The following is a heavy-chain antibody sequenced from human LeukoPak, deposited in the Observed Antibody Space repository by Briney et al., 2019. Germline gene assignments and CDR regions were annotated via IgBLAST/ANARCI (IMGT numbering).Heavy chain of an antibody. J-gene: IGHJ6*02. V-gene: IGHV3-48*04. CDR3: ARLYSGYYHYYYGMDV. CDR1: GFTFSSYS. CDR2: ISSSSTI. Sequence: PGGSLRLSCAASGFTFSSYSMNWVRQAPGKGLEWVSYISSSSTIYYADSVKGRFTISRDNAKNSLYLRMNSLRAEDTAVYYCARLYSGYYHYYYGMDVWGQGTTVTVSS. D-gene: IGHD5-12*01.